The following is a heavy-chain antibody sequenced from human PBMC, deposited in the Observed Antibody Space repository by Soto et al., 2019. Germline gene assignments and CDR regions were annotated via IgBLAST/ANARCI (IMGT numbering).Heavy chain of an antibody. J-gene: IGHJ6*02. D-gene: IGHD5-18*01. CDR1: GYTFYSHS. Sequence: QAQLVQSGAEVKKPGASVKVPCKASGYTFYSHSSSWVRQAPGQGLEWMGRINGDYGNTQYAQKFRGRVTMTTDTSTTTVYMELTNLRSDDTAVYYCARCIQGDYYYGMDVWGQGTTVTVSS. V-gene: IGHV1-18*01. CDR3: ARCIQGDYYYGMDV. CDR2: INGDYGNT.